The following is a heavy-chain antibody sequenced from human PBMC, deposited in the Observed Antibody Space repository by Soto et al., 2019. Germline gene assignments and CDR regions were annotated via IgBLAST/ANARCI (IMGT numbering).Heavy chain of an antibody. CDR1: GFTFSSYS. J-gene: IGHJ6*02. Sequence: GGSLRLSCAASGFTFSSYSMNWVRQAPGKGLEWVSSISSSSSYIYYADSVKGRFTISRDSAKNSLYLQMNSLRAEDTAVYYCARYYYGSGSYYYYGMDVWGQGTTVTVS. D-gene: IGHD3-10*01. CDR2: ISSSSSYI. V-gene: IGHV3-21*01. CDR3: ARYYYGSGSYYYYGMDV.